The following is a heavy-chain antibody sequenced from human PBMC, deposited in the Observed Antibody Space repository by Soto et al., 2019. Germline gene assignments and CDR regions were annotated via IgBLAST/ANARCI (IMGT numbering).Heavy chain of an antibody. V-gene: IGHV1-2*02. CDR3: GRDDYGIFPY. CDR1: GYSISAXX. Sequence: QVQLVQSGTEVKKPGASVKXSCQASGYSISAXXIXXVRQAPGQGLEWMGWIDPKNGGTVSAQKFQGRLTMTRDTSISTVYMDLSGLTSDDTALYYCGRDDYGIFPYWGQGSLVTVSS. J-gene: IGHJ4*02. D-gene: IGHD3-10*01. CDR2: IDPKNGGT.